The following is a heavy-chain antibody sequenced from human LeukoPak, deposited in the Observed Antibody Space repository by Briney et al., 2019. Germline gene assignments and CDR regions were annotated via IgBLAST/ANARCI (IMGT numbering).Heavy chain of an antibody. CDR1: GFTFRLYA. D-gene: IGHD2-21*02. Sequence: PGGSLRLSCVASGFTFRLYAMSWVRQAPGKGLEWVANIKQDGSEKYYVDSVKGRFTISRDNAKNSLYLQMNSLRAEDTAVYYCARMTAIRLYFDYWGQGTLVTVSS. CDR3: ARMTAIRLYFDY. CDR2: IKQDGSEK. V-gene: IGHV3-7*01. J-gene: IGHJ4*02.